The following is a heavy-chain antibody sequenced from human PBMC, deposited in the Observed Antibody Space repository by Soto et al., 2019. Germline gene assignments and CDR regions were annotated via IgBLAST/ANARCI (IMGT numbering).Heavy chain of an antibody. CDR1: GFILTNFA. V-gene: IGHV3-48*01. J-gene: IGHJ4*02. CDR3: GRAPAYLAY. Sequence: WGSLRLSCASSGFILTNFAINGVRQAPRQGLEWGSYIDRCRSAIYYADSLKGRFTISRYAAKSTRFLQINNLSSQDTSWFYSGRAPAYLAYRGQGTPVPVSS. CDR2: IDRCRSAI.